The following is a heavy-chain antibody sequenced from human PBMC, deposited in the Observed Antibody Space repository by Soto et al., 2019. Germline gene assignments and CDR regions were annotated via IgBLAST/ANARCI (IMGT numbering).Heavy chain of an antibody. V-gene: IGHV3-53*01. J-gene: IGHJ3*02. CDR1: GFTVSSNY. Sequence: GGSLRLSCAASGFTVSSNYMSWVRQAPGKGLEWVSVIYSGGSTYYADSGKGRFTISRDNSNNTLYLQMNSLRAEDTSVYYCARDGTGDNYAFDIWGQGTMVTVSS. CDR2: IYSGGST. D-gene: IGHD7-27*01. CDR3: ARDGTGDNYAFDI.